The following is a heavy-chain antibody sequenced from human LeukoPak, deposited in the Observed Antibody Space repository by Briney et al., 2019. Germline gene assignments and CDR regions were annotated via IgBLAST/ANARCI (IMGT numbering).Heavy chain of an antibody. D-gene: IGHD1-26*01. V-gene: IGHV1-18*01. CDR1: GYIFNSYA. J-gene: IGHJ4*02. CDR2: ISAFNGNT. CDR3: ARGGIVGDPYYFDY. Sequence: VASVKVSCKASGYIFNSYAITWVRQAPGLGLEWMGWISAFNGNTNYPQKFQGRVTMTTDTSTSTAYMELRSLRSDDTAVYYCARGGIVGDPYYFDYWGKGTLVTVSS.